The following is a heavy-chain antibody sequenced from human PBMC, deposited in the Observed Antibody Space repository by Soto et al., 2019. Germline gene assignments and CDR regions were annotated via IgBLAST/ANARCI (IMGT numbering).Heavy chain of an antibody. D-gene: IGHD1-1*01. Sequence: EVQLVESGGGLVKPGGSLRLSCAASGFTFSSYSMNWVRQAPGKGLEWVSSISSSSSYIYYADSVKGLFTIYRDNAKNALYRQRNSLREEGTAVEDCAREVCHGNDAVHIWGQGTMVTVSS. CDR2: ISSSSSYI. CDR1: GFTFSSYS. J-gene: IGHJ3*02. V-gene: IGHV3-21*01. CDR3: AREVCHGNDAVHI.